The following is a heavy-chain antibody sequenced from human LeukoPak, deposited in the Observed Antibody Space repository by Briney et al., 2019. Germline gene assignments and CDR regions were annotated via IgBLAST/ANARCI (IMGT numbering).Heavy chain of an antibody. CDR1: GGSISSGDYY. CDR3: ARGDGYKELDYFDY. Sequence: SETLSLTCTVSGGSISSGDYYWSWIRQPPGKGLEWIGYIYYSGSTNYNPSLKSRVTISVDTSKNQFSLKLSSVTAADTAVYYCARGDGYKELDYFDYWGQGTLVTVSS. J-gene: IGHJ4*02. V-gene: IGHV4-61*08. CDR2: IYYSGST. D-gene: IGHD5-24*01.